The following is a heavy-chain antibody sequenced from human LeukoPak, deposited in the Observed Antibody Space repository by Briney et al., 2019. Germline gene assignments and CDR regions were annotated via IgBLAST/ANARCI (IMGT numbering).Heavy chain of an antibody. J-gene: IGHJ4*02. CDR2: IYYNGST. Sequence: SETLSLTCTVSGGSISSYYWSWIRQPPGKGLEWIGYIYYNGSTNYNPSLKSRVTISVDTSKNQFSLKLSSVTAADTAVYYCARQKRFDWLLDYWGQGTLVTVSS. CDR1: GGSISSYY. D-gene: IGHD3-9*01. CDR3: ARQKRFDWLLDY. V-gene: IGHV4-59*08.